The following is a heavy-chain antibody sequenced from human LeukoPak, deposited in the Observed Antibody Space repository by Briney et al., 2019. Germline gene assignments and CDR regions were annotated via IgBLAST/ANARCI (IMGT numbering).Heavy chain of an antibody. CDR2: ISYDGSDK. J-gene: IGHJ4*02. V-gene: IGHV3-30*04. CDR1: GFTFNHYA. D-gene: IGHD6-19*01. Sequence: GRSLRLSCAASGFTFNHYALHWVRQAPGKGLEWVALISYDGSDKYYADSVKGRFTISRDNSKDTLYLQMNSLRTDDTAVYYCARERFSSGWTDYWGQGTLVTVSS. CDR3: ARERFSSGWTDY.